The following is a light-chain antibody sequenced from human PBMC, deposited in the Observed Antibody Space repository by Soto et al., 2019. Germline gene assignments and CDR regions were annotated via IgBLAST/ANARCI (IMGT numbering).Light chain of an antibody. CDR3: ETWDSNTRV. Sequence: QLVLTQSSSASASLGSSVKLTCTLSSGHSSYIIAWLQQQPGKAPRYLMKLEGSGSCNKGSGLPDRFLGSSSGADRYLTISNLQFEDEADYYCETWDSNTRVFGGGTKLTVL. CDR2: LEGSGSC. V-gene: IGLV4-60*02. CDR1: SGHSSYI. J-gene: IGLJ3*02.